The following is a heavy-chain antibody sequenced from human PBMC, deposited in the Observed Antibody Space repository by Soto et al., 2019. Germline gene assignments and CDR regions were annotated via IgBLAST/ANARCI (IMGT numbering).Heavy chain of an antibody. V-gene: IGHV5-51*01. CDR1: GYSFSTYW. Sequence: PGESLKISCKGSGYSFSTYWIGWVRQMPGKGLEWMGVIYPGDSDVRYSPSFQGQVTISADKSTRTAYLQWRSLKASDTAMYYWARHDSGRYVRDYYGMDVWGQGTTVTVSS. J-gene: IGHJ6*02. CDR3: ARHDSGRYVRDYYGMDV. D-gene: IGHD6-19*01. CDR2: IYPGDSDV.